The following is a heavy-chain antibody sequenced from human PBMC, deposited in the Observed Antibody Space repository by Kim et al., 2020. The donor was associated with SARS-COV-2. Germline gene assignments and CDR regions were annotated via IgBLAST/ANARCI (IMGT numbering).Heavy chain of an antibody. D-gene: IGHD3-10*01. CDR2: IVTNDGST. CDR1: GITFGSFK. Sequence: GGSLRLSCSASGITFGSFKAHWVRQAPGKGLEYVAGIVTNDGSTNYADPVKGRFIMSRDNSNNTVFLHMNSLRPDDTALYYCVTVFGSWGQGTLVTVSS. J-gene: IGHJ4*02. V-gene: IGHV3-64D*09. CDR3: VTVFGS.